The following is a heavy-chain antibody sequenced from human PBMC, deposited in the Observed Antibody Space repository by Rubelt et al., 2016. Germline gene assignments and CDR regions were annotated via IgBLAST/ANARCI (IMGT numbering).Heavy chain of an antibody. CDR2: IYYSGST. V-gene: IGHV4-34*01. CDR3: ARECMQWLTLYWYFDL. CDR1: GGSFSGYY. D-gene: IGHD6-19*01. Sequence: QVQLQQWGAGLLKPSETLSLTCAVYGGSFSGYYWSWIRQPPGKGLEWIGYIYYSGSTYYNPSLKRRVTVSVDTSKNQFALKLSSVTSADTAVYYCARECMQWLTLYWYFDLWCRGTLVTVSS. J-gene: IGHJ2*01.